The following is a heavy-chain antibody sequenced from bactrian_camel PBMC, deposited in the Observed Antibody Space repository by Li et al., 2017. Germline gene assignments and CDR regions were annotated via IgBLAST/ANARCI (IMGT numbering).Heavy chain of an antibody. V-gene: IGHV3S61*01. J-gene: IGHJ4*01. CDR2: FDSDGST. D-gene: IGHD2*01. Sequence: HVQLVESGGGSVQPGGSLRLSCTAFGFTFDDPDDPDMGWYRQTAGNECEGVATFDSDGSTLYADSVKGRFTISKDNAKNTLYLQMNSLIPEDAAMYYCAAGSELNLWDDSWFFLGEGTQVTVS. CDR1: GFTFDDPDDPD.